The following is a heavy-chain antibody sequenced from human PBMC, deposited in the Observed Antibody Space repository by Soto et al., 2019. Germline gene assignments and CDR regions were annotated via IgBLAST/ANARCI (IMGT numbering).Heavy chain of an antibody. V-gene: IGHV4-59*01. CDR1: GDSISSYY. Sequence: QVQLQESGPGLVKPSEPLSLTCAVSGDSISSYYCMWIRQPPGKGLESIGYLYYGRSANYNPSLTIRVTLSVDTSTNQCSLTLSSMTAADTAVYYCALRSMAVVPEYWGQGTLVTVSS. D-gene: IGHD3-22*01. CDR3: ALRSMAVVPEY. J-gene: IGHJ4*02. CDR2: LYYGRSA.